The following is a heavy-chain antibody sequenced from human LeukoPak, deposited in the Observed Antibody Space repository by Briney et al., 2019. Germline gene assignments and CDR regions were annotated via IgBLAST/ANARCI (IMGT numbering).Heavy chain of an antibody. CDR3: AREYCSSTSCYHAFDI. J-gene: IGHJ3*02. Sequence: PSETLSLNCTVSGGSISSYYWSWIRQPPGKGLEWIGYIYYSGSTNYNPSLKSRVTISVDTSKNQFSLKLSSVTAADTAVYYCAREYCSSTSCYHAFDIWGQGTMVTVSS. V-gene: IGHV4-59*01. CDR2: IYYSGST. CDR1: GGSISSYY. D-gene: IGHD2-2*01.